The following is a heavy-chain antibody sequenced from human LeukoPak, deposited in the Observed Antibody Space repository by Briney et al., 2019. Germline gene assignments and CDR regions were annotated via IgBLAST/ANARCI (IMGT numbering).Heavy chain of an antibody. J-gene: IGHJ3*02. V-gene: IGHV3-23*01. CDR3: ARGRSITLLRGVAMSDGFDI. Sequence: GGSLRLSCVASGFSFCSCAMIWVREGLGKGLGWVSDISVRGGATYHADSEKGRFTSSRDNAKNLLFLQMNGVRAEDTDVYYCARGRSITLLRGVAMSDGFDIWGQGAMVAVSS. D-gene: IGHD3-10*01. CDR2: ISVRGGAT. CDR1: GFSFCSCA.